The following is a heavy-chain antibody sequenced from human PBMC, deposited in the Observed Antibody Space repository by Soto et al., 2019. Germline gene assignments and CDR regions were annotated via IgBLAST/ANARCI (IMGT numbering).Heavy chain of an antibody. CDR2: IIPMFGTS. J-gene: IGHJ4*02. D-gene: IGHD2-2*02. V-gene: IGHV1-69*06. CDR3: ARGSCSSTSCYKEYYFDL. CDR1: GGTFSGYA. Sequence: QVQLVQSGAEVKKPGSSVKVSCKASGGTFSGYAISWVRQAPGQGLEWMGEIIPMFGTSNYAQKFQGRVTITADKSTSTAYMELSSLRSEDTAVYYCARGSCSSTSCYKEYYFDLWGQGTLVTVSS.